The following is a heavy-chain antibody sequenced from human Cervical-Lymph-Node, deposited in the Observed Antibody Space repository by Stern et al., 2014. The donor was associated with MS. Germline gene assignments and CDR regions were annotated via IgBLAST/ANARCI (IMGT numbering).Heavy chain of an antibody. D-gene: IGHD4-23*01. CDR3: ARDRGYGGSAFAY. CDR2: IKEDGSET. V-gene: IGHV3-7*01. CDR1: GFIFGNSW. Sequence: VQLVESGGGLVQPGGSLRLSCAASGFIFGNSWMSWVRQAPGKGLEWVANIKEDGSETYYMGSVKGRFTISRDNAKDSLYLQMNSLTAEDTAVYYCARDRGYGGSAFAYWGQGALVTVYS. J-gene: IGHJ4*02.